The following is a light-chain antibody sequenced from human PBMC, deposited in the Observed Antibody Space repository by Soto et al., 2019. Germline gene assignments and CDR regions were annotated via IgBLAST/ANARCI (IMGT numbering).Light chain of an antibody. CDR1: KLGDKY. Sequence: SYELTQPPSVSVSPGQTASITCSGDKLGDKYACWYQQKPGQSPVLVIYQDSKRPSGIPERFSGSNSGNTATLTISGTQAMDEADYNCQAWDSSTGEVFGGGTKLTVL. J-gene: IGLJ2*01. CDR2: QDS. CDR3: QAWDSSTGEV. V-gene: IGLV3-1*01.